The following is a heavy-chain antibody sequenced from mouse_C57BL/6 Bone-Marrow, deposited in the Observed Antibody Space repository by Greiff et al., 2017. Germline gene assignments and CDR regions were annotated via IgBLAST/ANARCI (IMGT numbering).Heavy chain of an antibody. CDR3: AREAFYSYYAMDY. CDR1: GYTFTSYW. Sequence: VQLQQPGAELVMPGASVKLSCKASGYTFTSYWMHWVKQRPGQGLEWIGEIDPSDSYTNYNQKFKGKSTLTVDKSSSTAYMQLSSLTSEDSAVYYCAREAFYSYYAMDYWGQGTSVTVSS. D-gene: IGHD1-1*01. CDR2: IDPSDSYT. J-gene: IGHJ4*01. V-gene: IGHV1-69*01.